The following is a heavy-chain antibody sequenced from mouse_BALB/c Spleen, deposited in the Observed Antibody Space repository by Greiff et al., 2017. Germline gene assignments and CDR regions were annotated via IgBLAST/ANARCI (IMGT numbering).Heavy chain of an antibody. D-gene: IGHD1-3*01. CDR1: VLINRLW. V-gene: IGHV2-6-7*01. CDR2: IWGDGST. J-gene: IGHJ3*01. CDR3: ARGELRSY. Sequence: QVQLQQSGPPGGALTEPVHHMHRLRVLINRLWCKLGSPASRKGSGVLGMIWGDGSTDYNSALKSRLSISKDNSKSQVFLKMNSLQTDDTARYYCARGELRSYWGQGTLVTVSA.